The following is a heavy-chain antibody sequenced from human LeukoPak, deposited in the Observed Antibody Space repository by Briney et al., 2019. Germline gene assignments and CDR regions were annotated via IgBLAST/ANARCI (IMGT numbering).Heavy chain of an antibody. J-gene: IGHJ5*02. D-gene: IGHD3-10*01. CDR2: IYYSGST. CDR3: ARGFGELFYWFDP. V-gene: IGHV4-59*01. Sequence: SETLSLTCTVSGGSISSYYWSWIRQPPGKGLEWIGYIYYSGSTNYNPSLKSRVIISVDTSKNQFSLKLSSVTAADPAVYYCARGFGELFYWFDPWGQGTLVTVSS. CDR1: GGSISSYY.